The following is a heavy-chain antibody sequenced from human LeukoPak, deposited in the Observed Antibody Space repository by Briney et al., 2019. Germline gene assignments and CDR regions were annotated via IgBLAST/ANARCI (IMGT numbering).Heavy chain of an antibody. CDR2: IRKKASSYTT. CDR3: ARLGGGTYAFDC. J-gene: IGHJ4*02. Sequence: GGSLRLSCAASGFTFSDYYMDWVRQAPGKGLEWVGRIRKKASSYTTEYAASVKGRFTISRDDSKNSLYLQMNSLKTEDTALYYCARLGGGTYAFDCWGQGTLVTVSS. D-gene: IGHD1-26*01. CDR1: GFTFSDYY. V-gene: IGHV3-72*01.